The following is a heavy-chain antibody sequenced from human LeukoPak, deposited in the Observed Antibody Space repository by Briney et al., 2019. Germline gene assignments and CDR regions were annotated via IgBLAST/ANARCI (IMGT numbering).Heavy chain of an antibody. CDR1: GYTFTSYD. CDR2: MYPNSGNT. J-gene: IGHJ3*02. D-gene: IGHD3-22*01. Sequence: GASVKVSCKASGYTFTSYDINWVRQATGQGLEWMGWMYPNSGNTGYAQKFQGRVTMNRNTSIITTYNDMSTLRSEDTAVYYCATGSYYDSKLRAAFDIWGQGTMVTVSS. CDR3: ATGSYYDSKLRAAFDI. V-gene: IGHV1-8*01.